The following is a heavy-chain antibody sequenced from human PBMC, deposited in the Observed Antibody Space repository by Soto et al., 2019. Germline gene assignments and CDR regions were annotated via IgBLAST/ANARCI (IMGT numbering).Heavy chain of an antibody. Sequence: QVQLQESGPGLVKPSETLSLTCIVSGGSVSTGNYYWNWIRQPPGKGLEWIGYLYSSGSTKYSPSLKSRVTISADTSKKQVSLNMRSVTAADTAVYYCARNYDSSGYYYYAMDVWGQGTTVTVSS. CDR2: LYSSGST. CDR3: ARNYDSSGYYYYAMDV. CDR1: GGSVSTGNYY. V-gene: IGHV4-61*01. D-gene: IGHD3-22*01. J-gene: IGHJ6*02.